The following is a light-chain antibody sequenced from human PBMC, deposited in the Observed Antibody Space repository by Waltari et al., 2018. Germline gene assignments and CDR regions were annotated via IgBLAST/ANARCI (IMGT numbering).Light chain of an antibody. CDR3: MILYNNAVV. V-gene: IGLV5-45*01. Sequence: QAVLTQPASLSASPGASASLTCTLRSDINVGTYKISWYQQRPGSPPQCLVKYKPDSGTQLGSGVPSRFSGSKDTSANAGILLISGLQSEDEADYYCMILYNNAVVFGGGTKVTVL. CDR2: YKPDSGT. J-gene: IGLJ3*02. CDR1: SDINVGTYK.